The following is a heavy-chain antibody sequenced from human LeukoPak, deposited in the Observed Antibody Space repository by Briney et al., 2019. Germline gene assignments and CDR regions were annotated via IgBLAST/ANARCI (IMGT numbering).Heavy chain of an antibody. D-gene: IGHD3-16*02. J-gene: IGHJ5*02. V-gene: IGHV4-38-2*02. Sequence: SETLSLTCTVSGYSISSGYYWGWIRQPPGKGREWIGSIYHSGSTYYNPSLKSRVTISVDTSKNQFSLKLSSVTAADTAVYYCARQYYDYVWGSYRLNWFDPWGQGTLVTVSS. CDR2: IYHSGST. CDR1: GYSISSGYY. CDR3: ARQYYDYVWGSYRLNWFDP.